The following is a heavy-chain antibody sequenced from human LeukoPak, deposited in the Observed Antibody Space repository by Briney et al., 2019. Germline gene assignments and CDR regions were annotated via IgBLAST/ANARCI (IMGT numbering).Heavy chain of an antibody. D-gene: IGHD2-2*02. CDR3: ARPALGYCSSTSCYTSWFDP. J-gene: IGHJ5*02. CDR2: ISGSGGST. V-gene: IGHV3-23*01. CDR1: GFTFSTYG. Sequence: GGSLRLSCAGSGFTFSTYGMDWVRQAPGKGLEWVSAISGSGGSTYYADSVKGRFTVSRDNSKNTLYLQMNSLRAEDTAVYYCARPALGYCSSTSCYTSWFDPWGQGTLVTVSS.